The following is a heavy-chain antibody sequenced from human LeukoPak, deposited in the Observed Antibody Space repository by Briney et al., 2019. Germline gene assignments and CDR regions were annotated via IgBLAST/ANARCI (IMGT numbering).Heavy chain of an antibody. CDR1: GFTFSDYW. V-gene: IGHV3-74*01. D-gene: IGHD1-1*01. Sequence: HPGGSLRLSCAASGFTFSDYWMHWVRQVPGKGLVWVSRINTDGSITNHADSVKGRFTISRGNAENILYLQMNSLRAEDTAVYYCVRGAQLPRIDYWGQGTLVTVSS. CDR2: INTDGSIT. J-gene: IGHJ4*02. CDR3: VRGAQLPRIDY.